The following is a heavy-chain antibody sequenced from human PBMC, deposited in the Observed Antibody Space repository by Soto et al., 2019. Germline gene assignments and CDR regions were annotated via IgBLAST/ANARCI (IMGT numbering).Heavy chain of an antibody. V-gene: IGHV1-18*01. CDR2: ISAYNGKR. CDR1: GYDLTSYG. CDR3: ARGRIVASIHDAFEI. Sequence: QGQLLQSGDEVKKPGASVRVSCRASGYDLTSYGISWVRHAPGQGLEWVSWISAYNGKRDTAQKCQGRVTMTLDTSTDTAHMELGDLTSADTAVYYCARGRIVASIHDAFEIWGQGTMVAVSS. D-gene: IGHD2-21*01. J-gene: IGHJ3*02.